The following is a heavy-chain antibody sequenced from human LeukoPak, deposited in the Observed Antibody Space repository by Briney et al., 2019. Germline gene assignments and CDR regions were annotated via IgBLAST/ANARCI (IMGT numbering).Heavy chain of an antibody. CDR1: GGSFSGYY. CDR2: INHSGST. Sequence: SETLSLTCAVYGGSFSGYYWSWIRQPPGKGLEWIGEINHSGSTNYNPSLKSRVTISVDTSKNQFSLKLSSVTAADTAVYYCASSIAALPAFDIWGQGKMVTVSS. D-gene: IGHD6-25*01. V-gene: IGHV4-34*01. CDR3: ASSIAALPAFDI. J-gene: IGHJ3*02.